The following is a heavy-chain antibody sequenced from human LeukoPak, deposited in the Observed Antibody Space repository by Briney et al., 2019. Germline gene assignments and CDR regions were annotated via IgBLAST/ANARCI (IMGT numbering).Heavy chain of an antibody. Sequence: PGGSLRLSCAASGFTFDDYTMHWVRQAPGKGLEWVSLISWDGGSTYYADSVKGRFTISRDNSKNSLYLQMNSLRTEDTALYYCAKAESPHDSSGYYPYYYYYYGMDVWGQGTTVTVSS. D-gene: IGHD3-22*01. CDR1: GFTFDDYT. CDR2: ISWDGGST. CDR3: AKAESPHDSSGYYPYYYYYYGMDV. V-gene: IGHV3-43*01. J-gene: IGHJ6*02.